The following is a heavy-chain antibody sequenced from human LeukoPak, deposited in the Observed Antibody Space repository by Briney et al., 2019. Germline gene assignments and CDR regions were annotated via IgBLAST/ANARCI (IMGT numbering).Heavy chain of an antibody. CDR3: TKNTHDY. CDR1: GFTFSGSW. CDR2: IKGDGSGK. Sequence: GGSLRLSCAASGFTFSGSWMSWVRQAPGKGLEWVATIKGDGSGKFYVDSVKGRFAISRDDAKSSLFLQMDSLRSEDTAAYYCTKNTHDYWGQGTLVTVSS. V-gene: IGHV3-7*01. J-gene: IGHJ4*02. D-gene: IGHD1/OR15-1a*01.